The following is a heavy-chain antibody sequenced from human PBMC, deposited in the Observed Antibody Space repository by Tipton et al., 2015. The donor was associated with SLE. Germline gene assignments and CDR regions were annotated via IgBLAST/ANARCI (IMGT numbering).Heavy chain of an antibody. CDR2: INWNGGST. V-gene: IGHV3-20*04. CDR3: ARDGLVAGLDY. J-gene: IGHJ4*02. Sequence: SLRLSCEASGLTFSDYAMTWVRQAPGKGPEWVSGINWNGGSTGYADSVKGRFTISRDNAKNSLYLQMNSLRAEDTALYYCARDGLVAGLDYWGQGTLVTVSS. D-gene: IGHD6-19*01. CDR1: GLTFSDYA.